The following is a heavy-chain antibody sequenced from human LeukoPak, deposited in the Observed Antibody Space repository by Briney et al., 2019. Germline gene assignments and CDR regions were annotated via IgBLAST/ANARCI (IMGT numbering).Heavy chain of an antibody. J-gene: IGHJ4*02. CDR2: IRSKPNSYAT. CDR1: GFTFSGSA. D-gene: IGHD5-18*01. Sequence: SGGSLRLSCAASGFTFSGSAVHWVRQASGKGLEWVGRIRSKPNSYATAYAASVKGRFTISRDDSKNTAYLQMNSLKTEDTAVYYCTTREDTAMVAFDYWGQGTLVTVSS. V-gene: IGHV3-73*01. CDR3: TTREDTAMVAFDY.